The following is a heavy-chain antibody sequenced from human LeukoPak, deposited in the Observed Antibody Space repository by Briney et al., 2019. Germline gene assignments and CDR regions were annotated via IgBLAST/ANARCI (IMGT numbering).Heavy chain of an antibody. CDR3: ARGVVSCSGGSCYSGWFDP. CDR2: IIPIFGTA. D-gene: IGHD2-15*01. Sequence: SVKVSCKASGGTFSSYAISWVRQAPGQGLEWMGGIIPIFGTANYAQKFQGRVTITADESTNTAYMELSSLRSEDTAVYYCARGVVSCSGGSCYSGWFDPWGQGTLVTVSS. V-gene: IGHV1-69*13. J-gene: IGHJ5*02. CDR1: GGTFSSYA.